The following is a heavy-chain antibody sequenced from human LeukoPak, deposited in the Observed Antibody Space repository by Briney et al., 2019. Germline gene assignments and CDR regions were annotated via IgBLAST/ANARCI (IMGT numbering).Heavy chain of an antibody. J-gene: IGHJ6*02. CDR2: ISSSSNYI. CDR1: GFTFSSYS. D-gene: IGHD3-22*01. CDR3: ARDRYYDSSGYYYYYYGMDV. V-gene: IGHV3-21*01. Sequence: GGSLRLSCAASGFTFSSYSMNWVRQAPGKGLEWVSSISSSSNYIYYADSVKGRFTISRDNAKNSLYLQMNGLRAEDTAVYYCARDRYYDSSGYYYYYYGMDVWGQGTTVTVSS.